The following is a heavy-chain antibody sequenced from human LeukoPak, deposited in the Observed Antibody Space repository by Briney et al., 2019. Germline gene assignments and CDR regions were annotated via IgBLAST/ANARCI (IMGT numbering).Heavy chain of an antibody. V-gene: IGHV4-59*08. CDR2: INHSGST. CDR3: ARRYSGYGNAFDI. D-gene: IGHD5-12*01. J-gene: IGHJ3*02. Sequence: SETLSLTCTVSGGSISSYYWSWIRQPPGKGLEWIGEINHSGSTNYNPSLKGRVTISVDTSKNQFSLKLYSVTAADTAVYYCARRYSGYGNAFDIWGQGTMVTVSS. CDR1: GGSISSYY.